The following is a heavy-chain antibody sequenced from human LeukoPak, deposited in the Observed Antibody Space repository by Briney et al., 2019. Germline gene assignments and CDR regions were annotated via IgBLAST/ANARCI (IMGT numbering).Heavy chain of an antibody. J-gene: IGHJ4*02. Sequence: PSETLSLTXTVSGGSISSYYWSWIRQPAGKGLEWIGRIYTSGSTNYNPSLKSRVTMSVDTPKNQFSLKLSSVTAADTAVYYCARGGSSGWYDDYWGQGTLVTVSS. CDR2: IYTSGST. CDR1: GGSISSYY. D-gene: IGHD6-19*01. V-gene: IGHV4-4*07. CDR3: ARGGSSGWYDDY.